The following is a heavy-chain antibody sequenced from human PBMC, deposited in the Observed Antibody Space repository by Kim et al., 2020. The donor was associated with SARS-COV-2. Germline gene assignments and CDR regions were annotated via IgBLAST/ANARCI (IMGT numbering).Heavy chain of an antibody. V-gene: IGHV7-4-1*02. J-gene: IGHJ6*02. D-gene: IGHD6-6*01. CDR1: GYTFSTYA. CDR3: VSARPVEFGGSYYWYYGMDV. CDR2: INTNTGNP. Sequence: ASVKVSCKASGYTFSTYAMSWVRQAPGQGLEWMGWINTNTGNPTYAQGFTGRFVFSLDTSVSTAYLQISSLKADDTAVYYCVSARPVEFGGSYYWYYGMDVWGQGTTVTVSS.